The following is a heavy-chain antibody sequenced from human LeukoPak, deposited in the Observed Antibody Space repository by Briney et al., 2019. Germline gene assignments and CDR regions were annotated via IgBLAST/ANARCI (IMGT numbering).Heavy chain of an antibody. CDR2: ISYDGSNK. CDR3: ARAIYDILTPYFDY. CDR1: GFTFSSYA. J-gene: IGHJ4*02. D-gene: IGHD3-9*01. Sequence: GGSLRLSGAASGFTFSSYAMHWVRQAPGKGLEWVAVISYDGSNKYYADSVKGRFTISRDNSKNTLYLQMNSLRAEDTAVYYCARAIYDILTPYFDYWGQGTLVTVSS. V-gene: IGHV3-30*04.